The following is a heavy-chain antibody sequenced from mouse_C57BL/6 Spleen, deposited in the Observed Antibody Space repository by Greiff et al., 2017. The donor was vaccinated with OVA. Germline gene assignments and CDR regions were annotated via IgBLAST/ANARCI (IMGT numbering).Heavy chain of an antibody. J-gene: IGHJ4*01. D-gene: IGHD2-3*01. Sequence: QVHVKQSGAELVKPGASVKMSCKASGYTFTSYWITWVKQRPGQGLEWIGDIYPGSGSTNYNEKFKSKATLTVDTSSSTAYMQLSSLTSEDSAVYYCAREEHDGYYYAMDYWGQGTSVTVSS. CDR1: GYTFTSYW. CDR2: IYPGSGST. CDR3: AREEHDGYYYAMDY. V-gene: IGHV1-55*01.